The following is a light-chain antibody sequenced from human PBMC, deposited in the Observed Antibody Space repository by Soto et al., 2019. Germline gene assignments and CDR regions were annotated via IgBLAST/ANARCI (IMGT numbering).Light chain of an antibody. Sequence: EIVLTQSPGTLSLSPGESPTLSCRPSQSFSTNYLAWYQHKAGQAPRLLIYGASTRATGIPDRFSGSGSGADYTLTISSLEPEDFAVYYCQQYASSTVYTFGRGTKLEVK. CDR3: QQYASSTVYT. CDR1: QSFSTNY. V-gene: IGKV3-20*01. CDR2: GAS. J-gene: IGKJ2*01.